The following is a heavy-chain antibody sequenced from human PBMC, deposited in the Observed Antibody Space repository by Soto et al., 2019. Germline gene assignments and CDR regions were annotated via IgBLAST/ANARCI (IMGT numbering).Heavy chain of an antibody. D-gene: IGHD3-16*01. CDR2: ISYEGNNK. CDR1: GFTFNTYT. CDR3: ARSTGLSYYYAMDV. V-gene: IGHV3-30-3*01. Sequence: GGSLRLSCAASGFTFNTYTMYWVRQAPGKGLEWVAFISYEGNNKYYADSVKGRITISRDNSKNTLFLQMTSLRPEDTAVYYCARSTGLSYYYAMDVWGQGTTVTVSS. J-gene: IGHJ6*02.